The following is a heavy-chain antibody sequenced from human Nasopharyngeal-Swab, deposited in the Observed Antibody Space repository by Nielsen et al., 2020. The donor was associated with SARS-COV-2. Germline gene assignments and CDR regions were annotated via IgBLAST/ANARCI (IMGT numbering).Heavy chain of an antibody. J-gene: IGHJ6*02. CDR3: ARGCVLTGPSCYYYGMDV. CDR1: GFTFSSYE. V-gene: IGHV3-48*03. CDR2: ISSSGSTI. Sequence: GGSLRLSCAASGFTFSSYEMNWVRQAPGKGLEWVSYISSSGSTIYYADSVKGRFTISRDNAKNSLYLQMNSLRAEDTAVYYCARGCVLTGPSCYYYGMDVWGQGTTVTVSS. D-gene: IGHD3-9*01.